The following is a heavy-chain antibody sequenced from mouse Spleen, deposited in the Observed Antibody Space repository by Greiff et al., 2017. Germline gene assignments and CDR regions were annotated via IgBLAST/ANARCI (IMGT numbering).Heavy chain of an antibody. J-gene: IGHJ4*01. D-gene: IGHD1-1*01. Sequence: QVQLKESGAELVRPGASVKLSCKASGYTFTDYYINWVKQRPGQGLEWIARIYPGSGNTYYNEKFKGKATLTAEKSSSTAYMQLSSLTSEDSAVYFCARDSSYRGAMDYWGQGTSVTVSS. CDR2: IYPGSGNT. CDR1: GYTFTDYY. CDR3: ARDSSYRGAMDY. V-gene: IGHV1-76*01.